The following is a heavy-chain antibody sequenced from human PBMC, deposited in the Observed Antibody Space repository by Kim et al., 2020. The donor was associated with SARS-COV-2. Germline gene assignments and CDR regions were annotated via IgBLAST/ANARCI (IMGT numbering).Heavy chain of an antibody. Sequence: SVKVSCKASGGTFSSYAISWVRQAPGQGLEWMGGIIPIFGTANYAQKFQGRVTITADESTSTAYMELSSLRSEDTAVYYCAREPLCSGGSCYPTHYYYYMDVWGKGTTVTVSS. J-gene: IGHJ6*03. CDR2: IIPIFGTA. D-gene: IGHD2-15*01. V-gene: IGHV1-69*13. CDR1: GGTFSSYA. CDR3: AREPLCSGGSCYPTHYYYYMDV.